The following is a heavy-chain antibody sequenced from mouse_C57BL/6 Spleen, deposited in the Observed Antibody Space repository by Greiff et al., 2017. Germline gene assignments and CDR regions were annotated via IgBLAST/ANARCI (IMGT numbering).Heavy chain of an antibody. CDR1: GYTFTDYY. D-gene: IGHD1-1*01. Sequence: EVQLQQSGPVLVKPGASVKMSCKASGYTFTDYYMNWVKQSHGKSLEWIGVINPYNGGTSYNQKFKGKATLTVDKSSSTAYMELNSLTSEDSAVYYCARDTVVTPRDYWGQGTTLTVSS. CDR3: ARDTVVTPRDY. V-gene: IGHV1-19*01. J-gene: IGHJ2*01. CDR2: INPYNGGT.